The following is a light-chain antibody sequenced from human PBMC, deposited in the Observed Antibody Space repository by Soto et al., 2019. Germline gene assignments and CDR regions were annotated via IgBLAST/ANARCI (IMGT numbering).Light chain of an antibody. V-gene: IGLV2-14*01. CDR1: RSDIGSYNY. CDR2: GVS. Sequence: QSALTQPASVSGSPGQSITMSCSGTRSDIGSYNYVAWYQQFPGKTPKILIYGVSNRPSGVSSRFSGSKSGNTASLTISGLQAEDEADYYCISYTGSSTSYVFGSGTKV. CDR3: ISYTGSSTSYV. J-gene: IGLJ1*01.